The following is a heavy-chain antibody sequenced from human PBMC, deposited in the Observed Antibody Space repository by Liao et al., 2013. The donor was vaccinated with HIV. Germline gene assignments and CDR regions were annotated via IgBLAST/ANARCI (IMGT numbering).Heavy chain of an antibody. CDR3: ARGGGGFDI. CDR1: GASISSSSYY. V-gene: IGHV4-39*07. CDR2: MDYRGTT. Sequence: QLQLQESGPGLVKPSETLSLTCTVSGASISSSSYYWGWIRQPPGKGLEWIGSMDYRGTTYDNPSLRSRVTISVDTSKNQLSLKVTSVTAADTAVYYCARGGGGFDIWGQGKVVIVSS. J-gene: IGHJ3*02.